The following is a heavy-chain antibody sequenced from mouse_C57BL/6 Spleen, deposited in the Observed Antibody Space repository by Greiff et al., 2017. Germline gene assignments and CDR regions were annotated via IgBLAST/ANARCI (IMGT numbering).Heavy chain of an antibody. V-gene: IGHV1-26*01. Sequence: EVQLQQSGPELVKPGASVKISCKASGYTFTDYYMNWVKQSHGKSLEWIGDINPNNGGTSYNQKFKGKATLTVDKSSSTAYMELRSLTSEDSAVYYCARWRGYDPYWYFDVWGTGTTVTVSS. J-gene: IGHJ1*03. CDR2: INPNNGGT. D-gene: IGHD2-2*01. CDR1: GYTFTDYY. CDR3: ARWRGYDPYWYFDV.